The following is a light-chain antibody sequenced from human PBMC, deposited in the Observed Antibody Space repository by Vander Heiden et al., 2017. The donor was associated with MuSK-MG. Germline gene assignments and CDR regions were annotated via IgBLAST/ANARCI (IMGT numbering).Light chain of an antibody. V-gene: IGKV1-39*01. Sequence: EIQMTQSPSSLSASVGDRVTITCRASQSINRYLNWYQQKPGKAPKLLIYGISNLESGVPSRFSGSGSGTDFTLTISSLQPEDFATYYCQQSYTTLFTFGHGTIVDIK. CDR2: GIS. CDR3: QQSYTTLFT. J-gene: IGKJ3*01. CDR1: QSINRY.